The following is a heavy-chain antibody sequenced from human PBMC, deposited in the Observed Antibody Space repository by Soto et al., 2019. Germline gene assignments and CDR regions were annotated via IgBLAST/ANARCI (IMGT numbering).Heavy chain of an antibody. CDR3: AKGGYYSLFDI. J-gene: IGHJ3*02. CDR2: ISGSGGRT. CDR1: GFPFSSYA. Sequence: GGSLRLSCVASGFPFSSYAMSWVRQTPGKGLEWVSGISGSGGRTYYADSVRGRFTISRDNSNNTLSLQMHVLRVEDTAVYFCAKGGYYSLFDIWGQGTMVTVSS. D-gene: IGHD3-16*01. V-gene: IGHV3-23*01.